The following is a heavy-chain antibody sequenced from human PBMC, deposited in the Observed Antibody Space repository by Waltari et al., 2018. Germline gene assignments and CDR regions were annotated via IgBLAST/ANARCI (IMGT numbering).Heavy chain of an antibody. J-gene: IGHJ4*02. V-gene: IGHV3-21*01. CDR3: ARGDGSSGLDY. D-gene: IGHD6-19*01. CDR1: GFTFSNYR. CDR2: ISSSTSYI. Sequence: EVQLVESGGGLVKPGGSLRPSCAASGFTFSNYRVNWVRQAPGKGLEWVSFISSSTSYINYADSVRGRFTISRDNARNSLYLQMNSLRADDTAVYYCARGDGSSGLDYWGQGILVTVSS.